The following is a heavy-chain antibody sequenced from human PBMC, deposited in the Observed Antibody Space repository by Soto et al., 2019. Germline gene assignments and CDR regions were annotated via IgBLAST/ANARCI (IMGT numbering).Heavy chain of an antibody. V-gene: IGHV3-30*03. CDR3: VLGPDSSGYYSGLTNPGYYYYYGMDV. Sequence: PGGSLRLSCAASGFTFSSYGMHWVRQAPGKGLEWVAVISYDGSNKYYADSVKGRFTISRDNSKNTLYLQMNSLRAEDTAVYYGVLGPDSSGYYSGLTNPGYYYYYGMDVWVQGTTVTVSS. J-gene: IGHJ6*02. CDR2: ISYDGSNK. CDR1: GFTFSSYG. D-gene: IGHD3-22*01.